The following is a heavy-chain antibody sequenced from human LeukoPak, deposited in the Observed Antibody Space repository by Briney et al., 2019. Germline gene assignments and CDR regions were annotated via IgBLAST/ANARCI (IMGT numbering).Heavy chain of an antibody. Sequence: GSLRLSCAASGFTFSSYSMNWVRQPPGKGLEWIGEINHSGSTNYNPSLKSRVTIPVDTSKNQFSLKLSSVTAADTAVYYCARARAGPDRYYFDYWGQGTLVTVSS. CDR3: ARARAGPDRYYFDY. V-gene: IGHV4-34*01. D-gene: IGHD1-14*01. CDR2: INHSGST. CDR1: GFTFSSYS. J-gene: IGHJ4*02.